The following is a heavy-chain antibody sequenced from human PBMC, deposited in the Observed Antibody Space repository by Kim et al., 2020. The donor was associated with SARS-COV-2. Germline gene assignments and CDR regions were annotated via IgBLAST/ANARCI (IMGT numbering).Heavy chain of an antibody. D-gene: IGHD5-18*01. V-gene: IGHV3-23*01. CDR1: GFTFSSYA. J-gene: IGHJ5*02. CDR2: ISGSGGST. CDR3: AHLGDTAMVTGLDP. Sequence: GGSLRLSCAASGFTFSSYAMSWVRQAPGKGLEWVSAISGSGGSTYYADSVKGRFTISRDNSKNTLYLQMNSLRAEDTAVYYCAHLGDTAMVTGLDPWGQGTLVTVSS.